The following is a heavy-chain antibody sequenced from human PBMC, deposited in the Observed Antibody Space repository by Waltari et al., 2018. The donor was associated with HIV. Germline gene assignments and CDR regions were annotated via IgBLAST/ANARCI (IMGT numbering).Heavy chain of an antibody. J-gene: IGHJ5*02. D-gene: IGHD7-27*01. CDR2: INTITGNP. CDR3: AKLGNYNWLDP. Sequence: QVQLVQSGSELKKPGASVKVSCKASGYIFTKYAMNWVRQAPGQGLEWMGWINTITGNPTYAQGFTVLFVFSLDTSVSTAYLQISSLKPEDTAVYYCAKLGNYNWLDPWGQGTLVTVSS. V-gene: IGHV7-4-1*02. CDR1: GYIFTKYA.